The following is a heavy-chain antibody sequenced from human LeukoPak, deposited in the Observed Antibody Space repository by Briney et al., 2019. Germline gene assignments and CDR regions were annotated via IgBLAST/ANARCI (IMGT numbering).Heavy chain of an antibody. V-gene: IGHV1-2*02. CDR1: GYTFTSYD. D-gene: IGHD1-26*01. CDR2: INPNSGGT. J-gene: IGHJ3*02. Sequence: ASVKVSCKASGYTFTSYDINWVRQAPGQGLEWMGWINPNSGGTNYAQKLQGRVTMTRDTSISTAYMELSRLRSDDTAVYYCARLEWELLNAFDIWGQGTMVTVSS. CDR3: ARLEWELLNAFDI.